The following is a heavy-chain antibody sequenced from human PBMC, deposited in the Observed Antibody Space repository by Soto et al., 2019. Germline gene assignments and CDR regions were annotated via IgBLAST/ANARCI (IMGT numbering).Heavy chain of an antibody. J-gene: IGHJ5*02. Sequence: GGSLRLSCAASGFTFSDYYMSWIRQAPGKGLEWVSYISSSGSTIYYADSVKGRFTISRDNAKNSLYLQMNSLRAEDTAVYYCARAIVVVPAAIGPPRGVWFDPWGQGTLVTVSS. D-gene: IGHD2-2*01. CDR3: ARAIVVVPAAIGPPRGVWFDP. CDR1: GFTFSDYY. CDR2: ISSSGSTI. V-gene: IGHV3-11*01.